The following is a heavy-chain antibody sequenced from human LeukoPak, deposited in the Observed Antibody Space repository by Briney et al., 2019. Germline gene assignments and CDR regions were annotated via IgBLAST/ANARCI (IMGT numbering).Heavy chain of an antibody. Sequence: PGGSLRLSCAASGFRFSSYGMHWVRQAPGKGLEWVAVISYDESNKFYEDSLKGRFTISRDNAKNKLYLQMNSLRAEDTAVYYCARELVYHSWFDPWGQGTLVTVSS. J-gene: IGHJ5*02. CDR1: GFRFSSYG. CDR3: ARELVYHSWFDP. V-gene: IGHV3-30*03. D-gene: IGHD3-9*01. CDR2: ISYDESNK.